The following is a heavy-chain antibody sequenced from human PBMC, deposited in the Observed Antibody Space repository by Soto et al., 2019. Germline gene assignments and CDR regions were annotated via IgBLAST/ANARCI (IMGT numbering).Heavy chain of an antibody. J-gene: IGHJ1*01. CDR1: GFTFSSYG. CDR2: IWYDGSNK. V-gene: IGHV3-33*01. D-gene: IGHD6-13*01. CDR3: ARNPGIAAAGTSVEYFQH. Sequence: GGSLRLSCAASGFTFSSYGMHWVRQAPGKGLEWVAVIWYDGSNKYYADSVKGRFTISRDNSKNTLYLQMNSLRAEDTAVYYCARNPGIAAAGTSVEYFQHWGQGTLVTVSS.